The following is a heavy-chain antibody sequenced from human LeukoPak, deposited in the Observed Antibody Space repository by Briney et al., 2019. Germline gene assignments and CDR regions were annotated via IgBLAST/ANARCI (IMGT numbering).Heavy chain of an antibody. J-gene: IGHJ2*01. V-gene: IGHV1-58*02. Sequence: SVKVSCKASGFTFTSSAMQWVRQARGQRLEWIGWIVVGSGNTNYAQKFQERVTITRHMSTSTAYMELSSLRSEDTAVYYCAASTEPIHRYSAGVVPTYWYFDLWGRGTLVTVSS. CDR2: IVVGSGNT. CDR1: GFTFTSSA. D-gene: IGHD1-14*01. CDR3: AASTEPIHRYSAGVVPTYWYFDL.